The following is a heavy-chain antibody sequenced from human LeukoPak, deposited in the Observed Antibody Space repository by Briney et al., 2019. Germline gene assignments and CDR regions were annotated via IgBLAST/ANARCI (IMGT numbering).Heavy chain of an antibody. D-gene: IGHD1-26*01. J-gene: IGHJ3*02. CDR3: ARGASGSSLSGFDI. V-gene: IGHV4-59*12. Sequence: SETLSLTCTVSHGSINSYYWSWIRQPPGKGLEWIGYIYYSGSTNYNPSLKSRVTMSIDTSKNQFSLNLSSVTAADTAVYYCARGASGSSLSGFDIWGQGTMVTVSS. CDR2: IYYSGST. CDR1: HGSINSYY.